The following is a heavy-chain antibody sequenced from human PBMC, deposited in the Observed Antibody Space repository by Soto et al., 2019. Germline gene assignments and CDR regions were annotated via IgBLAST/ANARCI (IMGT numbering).Heavy chain of an antibody. CDR2: KFHSGST. Sequence: SETLSLTCAVSSGSISTSHWRTWVRQPPGKGLEWIGEKFHSGSTTYNPSLKSRVTISVDKSTNQFSLKLTSLTAADTAVYFCARINGDLISFDSWGQGALVTVSS. CDR1: SGSISTSHW. V-gene: IGHV4-4*02. J-gene: IGHJ4*02. D-gene: IGHD4-17*01. CDR3: ARINGDLISFDS.